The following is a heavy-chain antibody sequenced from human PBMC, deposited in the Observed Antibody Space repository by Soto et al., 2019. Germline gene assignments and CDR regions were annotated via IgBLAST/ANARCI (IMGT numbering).Heavy chain of an antibody. D-gene: IGHD3-3*01. CDR2: ISYDGSDE. J-gene: IGHJ4*02. Sequence: QVWLVQSGGGVVQPGRSLRLSCAASGFLFSNYGMHWVRQAPGKGLEWVAVISYDGSDEYYADSVKGRFTISRDKSTNTLYLQMNSLRAEDTAVYYCAKAFGIWSGYSDYWGQGTLVTVSS. CDR1: GFLFSNYG. V-gene: IGHV3-30*18. CDR3: AKAFGIWSGYSDY.